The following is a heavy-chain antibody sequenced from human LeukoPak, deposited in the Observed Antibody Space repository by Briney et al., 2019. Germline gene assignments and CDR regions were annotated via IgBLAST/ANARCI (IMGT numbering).Heavy chain of an antibody. D-gene: IGHD2-21*01. Sequence: GGSLRLSCAASGFTFSNAWMGWVRQVPGKGLEWVGRVKSKGNGGTTGYAGPVKGRFAISRDDSKNMSLQMNSLKSEHAAVYFCTAGVGHSDFDYWGQGTLVTVSS. V-gene: IGHV3-15*01. CDR2: VKSKGNGGTT. CDR3: TAGVGHSDFDY. J-gene: IGHJ4*02. CDR1: GFTFSNAW.